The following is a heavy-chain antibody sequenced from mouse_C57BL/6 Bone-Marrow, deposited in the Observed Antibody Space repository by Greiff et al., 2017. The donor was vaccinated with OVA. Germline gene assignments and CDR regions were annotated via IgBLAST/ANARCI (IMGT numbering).Heavy chain of an antibody. Sequence: QVQLQQPGAELVKPGASVKLSCKASGYTFNSYWMHWVKQRPGQGLEWIGMIHPNSGSTNYNEKFKSKATLTVDKSSSTAYMQLSSLTSEDSAVYYCARSNYGSRRGYFDYWGQGTTLTVSS. V-gene: IGHV1-64*01. J-gene: IGHJ2*01. CDR3: ARSNYGSRRGYFDY. D-gene: IGHD1-1*01. CDR2: IHPNSGST. CDR1: GYTFNSYW.